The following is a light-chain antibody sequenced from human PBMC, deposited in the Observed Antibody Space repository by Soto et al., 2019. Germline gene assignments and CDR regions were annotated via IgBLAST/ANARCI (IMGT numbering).Light chain of an antibody. CDR3: QQYGSSPQRT. CDR2: GAS. Sequence: EIVMTQSPATLSVSPGGRATLSCRASQSISGTLAWYQQKPGQAPRLLIYGASSRATGIPDRFSGSGSGTDFTLTISRLEPEDFAVYYCQQYGSSPQRTFGQGTKVDIK. V-gene: IGKV3-20*01. CDR1: QSISGT. J-gene: IGKJ1*01.